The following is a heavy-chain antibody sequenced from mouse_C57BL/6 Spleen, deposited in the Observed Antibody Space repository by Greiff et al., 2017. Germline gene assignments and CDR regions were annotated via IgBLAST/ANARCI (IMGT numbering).Heavy chain of an antibody. Sequence: VQLQQSGPELVKPGASVKISCKASGYAFSSSWMNWVKQRPGKGLEWIGRIYPGDGDTNYNGKFKGKATLTADKSSSTAYMQLSSLTSEDSAVYFCARSPPDAMDYWGQGTSVTVSS. V-gene: IGHV1-82*01. CDR1: GYAFSSSW. CDR2: IYPGDGDT. CDR3: ARSPPDAMDY. J-gene: IGHJ4*01.